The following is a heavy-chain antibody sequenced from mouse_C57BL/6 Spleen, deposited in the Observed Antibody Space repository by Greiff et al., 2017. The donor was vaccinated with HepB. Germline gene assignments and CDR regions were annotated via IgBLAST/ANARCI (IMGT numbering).Heavy chain of an antibody. D-gene: IGHD1-1*01. V-gene: IGHV1-52*01. J-gene: IGHJ4*01. CDR3: ARDEYYGSSYEGYAMDY. CDR1: GYTFTSYW. CDR2: IDPSDSET. Sequence: QVQLQQPGAELVRPGSSVKLSCKASGYTFTSYWMHWVKQRPIQGLEWIGNIDPSDSETHYNQKFKDKATLTVYKSSSTAYMQLSSLTSEDSAVYYCARDEYYGSSYEGYAMDYWGQGTSVTVSS.